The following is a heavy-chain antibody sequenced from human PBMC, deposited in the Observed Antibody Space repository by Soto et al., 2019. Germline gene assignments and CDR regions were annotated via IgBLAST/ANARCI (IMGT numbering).Heavy chain of an antibody. CDR2: INHSGST. CDR3: ARTLRDGYNLLDY. CDR1: GGSFSGYY. D-gene: IGHD5-12*01. J-gene: IGHJ4*02. V-gene: IGHV4-34*01. Sequence: QVQLQQWGAGLLKPSETLSLTCAVYGGSFSGYYWSWIRQPPGKGLEWIGEINHSGSTNYNPSLKSRVTISVDTSKNQFSLKLSSVTAADTAVYYCARTLRDGYNLLDYWGQGTLDTVSS.